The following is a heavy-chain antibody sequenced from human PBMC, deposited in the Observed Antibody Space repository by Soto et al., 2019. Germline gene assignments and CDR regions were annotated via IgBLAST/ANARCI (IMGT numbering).Heavy chain of an antibody. CDR3: ARDRGYYDSSGLRWFDP. D-gene: IGHD3-22*01. CDR2: IIPIFGTA. V-gene: IGHV1-69*13. J-gene: IGHJ5*02. CDR1: GGTFSSYA. Sequence: SVKVSCKASGGTFSSYAISWVRQAPGQGLEWMGGIIPIFGTANYAQKFQGRVTITADESTSTAYMELSSLRSEDTAVYYCARDRGYYDSSGLRWFDPWGQGTLVTVSS.